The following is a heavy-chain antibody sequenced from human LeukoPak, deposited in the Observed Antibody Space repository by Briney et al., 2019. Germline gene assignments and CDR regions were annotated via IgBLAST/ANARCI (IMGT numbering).Heavy chain of an antibody. CDR2: IIPIFGIA. CDR3: LKDEAGYSGY. Sequence: SVKVSCKASGGTFSSYAISWVRQAPGQGLEWMGRIIPIFGIANYAQKFQGRVTITADKSTSTAYMELSSLRVEDTAVYFCLKDEAGYSGYWGQGTLVTVSS. CDR1: GGTFSSYA. V-gene: IGHV1-69*04. D-gene: IGHD5-12*01. J-gene: IGHJ4*02.